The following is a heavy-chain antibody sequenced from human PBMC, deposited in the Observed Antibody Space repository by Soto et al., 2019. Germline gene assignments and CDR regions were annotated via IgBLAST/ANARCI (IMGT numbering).Heavy chain of an antibody. Sequence: LRLSCAASGFTFSSYAMSWVRQAPGKGLEWVSAISGSGGSTYYADSVKGRFTISRDNSKNTLYLQMNSLRAEDTAVYYCAKGYDSSGYPSGSFDYWGQGTLVTVSS. V-gene: IGHV3-23*01. CDR3: AKGYDSSGYPSGSFDY. J-gene: IGHJ4*02. D-gene: IGHD3-22*01. CDR1: GFTFSSYA. CDR2: ISGSGGST.